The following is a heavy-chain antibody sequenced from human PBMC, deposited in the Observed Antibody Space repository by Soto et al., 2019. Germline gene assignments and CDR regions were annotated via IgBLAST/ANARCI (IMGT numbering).Heavy chain of an antibody. CDR3: ARDRSRGTYYYGMDV. D-gene: IGHD3-16*01. Sequence: PVGSLRLSCAASGFTFSSYGMHWVRQAPGKGLEWVAVIWYDGSNKYYADSVKGRFTTSRDNSKNTLYLQMNSLRAEDTAVYYCARDRSRGTYYYGMDVWGQGTTVTVSS. CDR1: GFTFSSYG. CDR2: IWYDGSNK. J-gene: IGHJ6*02. V-gene: IGHV3-33*01.